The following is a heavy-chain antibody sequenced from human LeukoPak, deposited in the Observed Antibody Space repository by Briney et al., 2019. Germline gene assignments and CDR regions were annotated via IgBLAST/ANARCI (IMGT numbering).Heavy chain of an antibody. Sequence: SQTLSLTCAISGDSVSSNSAAWNWIRQSPSRGLERLGRTYYRSKWYNDYAVSVKSRITINPDTSKNQFSLQLNSVTPEDTAVYYCARGGVVVVPAAIPFDYWGQGTLVTVSS. V-gene: IGHV6-1*01. CDR2: TYYRSKWYN. CDR1: GDSVSSNSAA. CDR3: ARGGVVVVPAAIPFDY. D-gene: IGHD2-2*01. J-gene: IGHJ4*02.